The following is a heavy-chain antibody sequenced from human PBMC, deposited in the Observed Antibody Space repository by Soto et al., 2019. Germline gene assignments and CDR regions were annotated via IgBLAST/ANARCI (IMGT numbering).Heavy chain of an antibody. CDR1: GGSVSGYY. Sequence: QVQLQQWGAGLLKPSETLSLTCAVYGGSVSGYYWSWIRQPPGKGLEWIGEINHSGSTNYNPSLKSRVTISVDTSKNQFSLKLSSVTAADTAVYYCARGKWLRSSLDYWGQGTLVTVSS. J-gene: IGHJ4*02. CDR2: INHSGST. D-gene: IGHD5-12*01. CDR3: ARGKWLRSSLDY. V-gene: IGHV4-34*01.